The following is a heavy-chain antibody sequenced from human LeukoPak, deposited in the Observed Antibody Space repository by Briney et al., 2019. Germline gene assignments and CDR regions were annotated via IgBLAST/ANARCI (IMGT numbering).Heavy chain of an antibody. Sequence: KASETLSLTCAVYGGSFSGYYWSWIRQPPGKGLEWIGEINHSGSTNYNPSLKSRVTISVDTSKNQFSLKLSSVTAADTAVYYCARGRYSSGWDYYYGMDVWGQGTTVTVSS. CDR1: GGSFSGYY. D-gene: IGHD6-19*01. CDR2: INHSGST. CDR3: ARGRYSSGWDYYYGMDV. J-gene: IGHJ6*02. V-gene: IGHV4-34*01.